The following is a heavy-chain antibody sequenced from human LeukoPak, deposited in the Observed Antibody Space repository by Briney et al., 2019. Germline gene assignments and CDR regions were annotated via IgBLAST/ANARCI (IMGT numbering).Heavy chain of an antibody. CDR2: IYYSGST. CDR1: GGSISSYY. CDR3: ARPYYDYVWGSYSEFDY. J-gene: IGHJ4*02. Sequence: SETLSLTCTVSGGSISSYYWSWIRQPPGKGLEWIGYIYYSGSTNYNPSLKSRVTISVDTSKNQFSLKLSSVTAADTAVYYCARPYYDYVWGSYSEFDYWGQGTLVTVSS. V-gene: IGHV4-59*08. D-gene: IGHD3-16*01.